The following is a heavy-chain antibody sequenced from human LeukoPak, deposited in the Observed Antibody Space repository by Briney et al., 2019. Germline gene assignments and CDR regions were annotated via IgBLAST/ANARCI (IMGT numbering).Heavy chain of an antibody. CDR3: ARGAMVAATRSFYYGMDV. CDR1: GGSISSGDFY. V-gene: IGHV4-30-4*01. J-gene: IGHJ6*02. D-gene: IGHD2-15*01. Sequence: PSETLSLTCTVSGGSISSGDFYWRWIRQPPGKGLERIGYFFYSGSTYYNPSLKSRVTISVGTSKNQFSLKLSSVIAADTAVYYCARGAMVAATRSFYYGMDVWGQGTTVTVSS. CDR2: FFYSGST.